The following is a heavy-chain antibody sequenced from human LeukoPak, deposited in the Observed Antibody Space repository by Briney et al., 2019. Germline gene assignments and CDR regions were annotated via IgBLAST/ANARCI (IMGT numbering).Heavy chain of an antibody. V-gene: IGHV4-59*01. J-gene: IGHJ4*02. CDR2: IYYSGST. D-gene: IGHD3-22*01. Sequence: RASETLSLTCTVSGGSISSYYWSWIRQPPGKGLEWIGYIYYSGSTNYNPSLKSRVTISVDTSKNQFSLKLSSVTAADTAVYYCARTSRGGSGYNYFDYWGQGTLVTVSS. CDR1: GGSISSYY. CDR3: ARTSRGGSGYNYFDY.